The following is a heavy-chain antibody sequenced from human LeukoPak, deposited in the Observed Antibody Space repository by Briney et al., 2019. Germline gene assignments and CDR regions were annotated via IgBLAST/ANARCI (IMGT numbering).Heavy chain of an antibody. CDR3: AREIYRSYYYYMDV. J-gene: IGHJ6*03. CDR1: GGSISSSSYY. V-gene: IGHV4-61*01. CDR2: IYYSGST. D-gene: IGHD4-11*01. Sequence: ASETLSLTCTVSGGSISSSSYYWSWIRQPPGKGLEWIGYIYYSGSTNYNPSLKSRVTISVDTSKNQFSLKLSSVTAADTAVYYCAREIYRSYYYYMDVWGKGTTVTVSS.